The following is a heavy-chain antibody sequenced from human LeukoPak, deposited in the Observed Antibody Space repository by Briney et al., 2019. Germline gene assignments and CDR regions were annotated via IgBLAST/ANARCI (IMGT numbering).Heavy chain of an antibody. Sequence: PGGSLRLSCAASGFTFISYEMSWVRQAPGKGLEWVSYISSSGGSIYYTDSVKGRFTISRDNAQNSLYLQMNSLRAEDTAVYYCARSISDCFDYWGQGTLVTVSS. V-gene: IGHV3-48*03. CDR1: GFTFISYE. CDR3: ARSISDCFDY. J-gene: IGHJ4*02. CDR2: ISSSGGSI.